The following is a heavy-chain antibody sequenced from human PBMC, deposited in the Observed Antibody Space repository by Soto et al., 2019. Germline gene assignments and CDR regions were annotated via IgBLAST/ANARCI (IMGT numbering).Heavy chain of an antibody. Sequence: QVQLVQSGAEVKKRGSSVKVSCKASGGTFSSYAISWVRQAPGQGLGWMGGIIPISGTANYAQKFQGRVTITANDSTSTADSELSSLRSEDTAVYYCPRSQGSSTSLEIYYYYYYGMDVWGQGTTVTVSS. V-gene: IGHV1-69*01. CDR2: IIPISGTA. CDR3: PRSQGSSTSLEIYYYYYYGMDV. D-gene: IGHD2-2*01. J-gene: IGHJ6*02. CDR1: GGTFSSYA.